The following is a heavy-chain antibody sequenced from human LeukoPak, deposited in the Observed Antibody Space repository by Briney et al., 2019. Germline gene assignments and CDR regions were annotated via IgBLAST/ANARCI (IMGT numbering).Heavy chain of an antibody. Sequence: GGSLRLSCAASGSTFSDYYMSWIRQAPGKGLEWVSYISSSSSYTNYADSVKGRFTISRDNAKNSLYLQMNSLRAEDTAVYYCARGDIVVVVAATTPYYYGMDVWGQGTTVTVSS. D-gene: IGHD2-15*01. J-gene: IGHJ6*02. V-gene: IGHV3-11*05. CDR1: GSTFSDYY. CDR2: ISSSSSYT. CDR3: ARGDIVVVVAATTPYYYGMDV.